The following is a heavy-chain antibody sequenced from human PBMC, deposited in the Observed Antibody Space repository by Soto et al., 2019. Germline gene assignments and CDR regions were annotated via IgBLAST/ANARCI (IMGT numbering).Heavy chain of an antibody. V-gene: IGHV3-53*01. Sequence: GGSLRLSCAATGFTVSSNYMSWVRQAPGKGLEWVSVIYSGGSTYYADSVKGRFTISRDNSKNTLYLQMNSLRAEDTAVYYCARVTGITSYYSYGMDVWGQGTTVTVSS. CDR2: IYSGGST. CDR3: ARVTGITSYYSYGMDV. D-gene: IGHD1-1*01. J-gene: IGHJ6*02. CDR1: GFTVSSNY.